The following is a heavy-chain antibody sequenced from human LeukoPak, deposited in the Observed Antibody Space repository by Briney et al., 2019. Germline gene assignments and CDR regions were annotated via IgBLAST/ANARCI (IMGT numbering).Heavy chain of an antibody. Sequence: GGSLRLSCAASGFSFNRYAMPWVRQAPGKGLEWAAAVSYDGSDEYYADSVKGRLTVSRDNSKDTLSLEIHSLKVEDTAVYYCARVDSRSGSSFSASWGQGTLVIVSS. D-gene: IGHD3-3*01. J-gene: IGHJ4*02. CDR1: GFSFNRYA. V-gene: IGHV3-30*01. CDR3: ARVDSRSGSSFSAS. CDR2: VSYDGSDE.